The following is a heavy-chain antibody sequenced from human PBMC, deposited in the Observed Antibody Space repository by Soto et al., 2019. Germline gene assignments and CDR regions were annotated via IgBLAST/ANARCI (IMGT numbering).Heavy chain of an antibody. D-gene: IGHD6-19*01. V-gene: IGHV3-23*01. CDR1: GFSFSTYG. J-gene: IGHJ4*02. CDR2: ISGSGGST. CDR3: GKVRDARSACYLDH. Sequence: EVQLLESGGGLIQPGGSLRLSCAASGFSFSTYGMSWVRQAPGKGLEWVSVISGSGGSTSYAASVKGRFTISRDNSKNTLSLQMKSLSAEDTDISYYGKVRDARSACYLDHCGQGTLVSVSS.